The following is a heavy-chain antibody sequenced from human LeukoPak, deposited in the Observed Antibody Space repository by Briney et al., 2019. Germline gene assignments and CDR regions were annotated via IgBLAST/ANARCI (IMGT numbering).Heavy chain of an antibody. D-gene: IGHD4-17*01. V-gene: IGHV4-59*08. J-gene: IGHJ6*04. CDR3: ARHVYGEGMVV. CDR2: IYSSEGT. CDR1: GGSLNGYY. Sequence: SETLSLTCTVSGGSLNGYYWGWIRQPPGKGLECIGYIYSSEGTAHNDSLKSRLTLSLDTSKNQFSLTLSSVTAADTAVYYCARHVYGEGMVVWGKGTTVTVSS.